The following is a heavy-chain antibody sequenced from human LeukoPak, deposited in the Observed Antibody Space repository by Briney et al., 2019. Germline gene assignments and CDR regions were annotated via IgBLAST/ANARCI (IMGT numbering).Heavy chain of an antibody. D-gene: IGHD2-2*01. Sequence: GGSLRLSCAASGFTFSSYSMNWVRQAPGKGLEWVSSISSSSSYIYYADSVKGRFTISRDNAKNSLYLQMNSLRAEDTAVYYCARYRRRGGSSTSCPSDYWGQGTLVTVSS. CDR3: ARYRRRGGSSTSCPSDY. J-gene: IGHJ4*02. CDR2: ISSSSSYI. CDR1: GFTFSSYS. V-gene: IGHV3-21*01.